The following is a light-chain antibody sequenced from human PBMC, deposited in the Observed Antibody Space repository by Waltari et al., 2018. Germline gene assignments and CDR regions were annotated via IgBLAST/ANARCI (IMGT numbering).Light chain of an antibody. CDR1: SSDVGGSNY. Sequence: SALTQPPTASASPGQSVTISCTGTSSDVGGSNYVSWYQQPPGKAPKLLIYEVSNRPEGVSDRVSVSNSGNTASLTVSGLQAEDEADYYCSSYAGSNNLGVFGGGTKLTVL. V-gene: IGLV2-8*01. CDR2: EVS. CDR3: SSYAGSNNLGV. J-gene: IGLJ3*02.